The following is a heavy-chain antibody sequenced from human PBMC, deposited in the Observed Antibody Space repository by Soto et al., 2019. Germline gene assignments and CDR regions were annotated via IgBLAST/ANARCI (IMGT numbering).Heavy chain of an antibody. CDR3: ARVLYRGWVEY. V-gene: IGHV1-69*13. CDR1: GGTFSNYA. D-gene: IGHD3-16*01. J-gene: IGHJ4*02. Sequence: SVKVSCKASGGTFSNYAISWVRQAPGQGLEWKGGIIPNFGTANYAQKFQGRVTITADESTSTAYVELSSLRSEDTDVYYCARVLYRGWVEYWGQGTLVTVSS. CDR2: IIPNFGTA.